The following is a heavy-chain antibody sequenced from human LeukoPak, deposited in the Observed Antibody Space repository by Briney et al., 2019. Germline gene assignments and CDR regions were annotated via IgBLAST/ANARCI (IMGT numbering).Heavy chain of an antibody. J-gene: IGHJ4*02. CDR1: GFTFSSYG. D-gene: IGHD3-22*01. CDR3: AKDAGAGLTYYYDSSGYYSTGGFDY. CDR2: ISYDGSNK. V-gene: IGHV3-30*18. Sequence: PGGSLRLSCAASGFTFSSYGMHWVRQAPGKGLEGVAVISYDGSNKYYADSVKGRFTISRDNSKNTLYLQMNSLRAEDTAVYYCAKDAGAGLTYYYDSSGYYSTGGFDYWGQGTLVTVSS.